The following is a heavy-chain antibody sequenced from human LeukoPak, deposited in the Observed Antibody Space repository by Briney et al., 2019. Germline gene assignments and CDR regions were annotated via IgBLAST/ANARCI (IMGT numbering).Heavy chain of an antibody. J-gene: IGHJ4*02. CDR2: MNPNSGNT. V-gene: IGHV1-8*01. Sequence: GASVRVSCKASGYTFTSYDINWVRQAPGQGLEWMGWMNPNSGNTGYAQKFQGRVTMTGNTSISTAYMELSSLRSEDTAVYYCARGRDPMVRGVIRPVDYWGQGTLVTVSS. D-gene: IGHD3-10*01. CDR1: GYTFTSYD. CDR3: ARGRDPMVRGVIRPVDY.